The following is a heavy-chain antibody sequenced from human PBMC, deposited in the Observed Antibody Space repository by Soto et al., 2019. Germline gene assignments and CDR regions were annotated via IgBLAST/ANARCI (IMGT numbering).Heavy chain of an antibody. CDR1: GLSLNNYA. J-gene: IGHJ4*02. D-gene: IGHD2-15*01. Sequence: EVQILESGGDLVQPGGSLRLSCVVSGLSLNNYAIAWVRHAPGKGLECVSTIDVLDGAWYSDSVRGRLAISRDVSRNTVFLQMSSLRVEDTAIYFCSDCRAGGPVNLDHWGPGTRVTVSS. V-gene: IGHV3-23*01. CDR2: IDVLDGA. CDR3: SDCRAGGPVNLDH.